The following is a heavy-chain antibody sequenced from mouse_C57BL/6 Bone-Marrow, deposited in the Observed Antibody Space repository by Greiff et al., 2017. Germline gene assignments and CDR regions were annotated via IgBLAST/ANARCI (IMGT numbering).Heavy chain of an antibody. Sequence: QVQLKQPGAELVRPGSSVKLSCKASGYTFTSYWMDWVKQRPGQGLEWIGNIYPSDSETHYNQKFKDKATLTVDKSSSTAYMQLSSLTSEDSAVXYCARGPYYGSSSLFDYWGQGTTRTVSS. D-gene: IGHD1-1*01. CDR1: GYTFTSYW. V-gene: IGHV1-61*01. J-gene: IGHJ2*01. CDR3: ARGPYYGSSSLFDY. CDR2: IYPSDSET.